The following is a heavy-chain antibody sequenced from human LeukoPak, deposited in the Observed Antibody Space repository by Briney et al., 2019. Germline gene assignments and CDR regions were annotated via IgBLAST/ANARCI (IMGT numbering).Heavy chain of an antibody. Sequence: GGSLRLSCAASGFTFSSYGMHWVRQAPGKGLEWVAFILYDGSNRYYADSVKGRFTISRDNSKNTLYLQMNSLRAEDTAVYYCAKGGRGWSAHDYWGQGTLVTVSS. V-gene: IGHV3-30*02. J-gene: IGHJ4*02. CDR2: ILYDGSNR. CDR3: AKGGRGWSAHDY. D-gene: IGHD6-19*01. CDR1: GFTFSSYG.